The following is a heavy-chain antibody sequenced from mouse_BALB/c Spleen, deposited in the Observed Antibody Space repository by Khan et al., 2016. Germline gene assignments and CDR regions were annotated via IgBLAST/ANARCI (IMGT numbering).Heavy chain of an antibody. CDR1: GFNIKDTY. CDR2: IDTANGNT. Sequence: VQLQQSGAELVKPGASVKLSCTASGFNIKDTYMHWVKQRPEQGLEWIGRIDTANGNTKYDPKFQGKATITADTSSNTAYLQLSSLTSEDTAVYYCARWRGDAMDYWGQGTSVTVSS. J-gene: IGHJ4*01. CDR3: ARWRGDAMDY. V-gene: IGHV14-3*02.